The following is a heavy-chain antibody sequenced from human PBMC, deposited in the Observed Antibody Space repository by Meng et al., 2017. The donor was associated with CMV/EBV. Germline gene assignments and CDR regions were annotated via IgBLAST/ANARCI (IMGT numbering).Heavy chain of an antibody. D-gene: IGHD2-21*01. J-gene: IGHJ4*02. CDR2: IRYDGSNK. Sequence: GESLKISCAASGFTFSSYGMHWVRQAPGKGLEWVAFIRYDGSNKYYADSVKGRFTISRDNSKNTLYLQMNSLRAEDTAVYYCAKDRRHRISGRGYYFDYWGQGTLVTVSS. CDR1: GFTFSSYG. CDR3: AKDRRHRISGRGYYFDY. V-gene: IGHV3-30*02.